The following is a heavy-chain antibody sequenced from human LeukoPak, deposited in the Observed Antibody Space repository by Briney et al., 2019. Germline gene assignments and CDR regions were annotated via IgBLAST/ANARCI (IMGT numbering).Heavy chain of an antibody. D-gene: IGHD6-19*01. CDR1: GYTFTGYY. V-gene: IGHV1-2*02. CDR2: INPNSGGT. CDR3: ARDKFSSGWSTYDAFDI. J-gene: IGHJ3*02. Sequence: ASVKVSCKSSGYTFTGYYMHWVRPAPGQGLEWMGWINPNSGGTNYAQKFQGRVTMTRDTSISTAYMELSRLRSDDTAVYYCARDKFSSGWSTYDAFDIWGQGTMVTVSS.